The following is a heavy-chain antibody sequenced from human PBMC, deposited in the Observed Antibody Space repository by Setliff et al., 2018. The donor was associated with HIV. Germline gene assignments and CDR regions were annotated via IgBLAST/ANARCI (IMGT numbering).Heavy chain of an antibody. V-gene: IGHV1-46*01. CDR1: GYTLTDHY. J-gene: IGHJ6*03. CDR3: ARDYDILTGYTDYYYMDV. CDR2: INPRDGST. Sequence: ASVKVSCKASGYTLTDHYIHWVRQAPGQGLEWMGRINPRDGSTGYAQRFQGRVTMTRDTSRGTVYMELRSLRSEDTAVYYCARDYDILTGYTDYYYMDVWGKGTTVTVSS. D-gene: IGHD3-9*01.